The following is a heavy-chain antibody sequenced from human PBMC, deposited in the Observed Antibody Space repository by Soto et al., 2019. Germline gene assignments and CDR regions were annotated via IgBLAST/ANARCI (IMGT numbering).Heavy chain of an antibody. CDR2: IYDSGSP. D-gene: IGHD1-26*01. Sequence: SETLSLSCTISGGSISVYYWSWIRQPPGQALEWIGYIYDSGSPYYNPSLRSRVIISADTSKNQISLKLTSATAADTAVYYCARGVGSSPPRYWGRGTLVTV. J-gene: IGHJ4*02. V-gene: IGHV4-59*01. CDR3: ARGVGSSPPRY. CDR1: GGSISVYY.